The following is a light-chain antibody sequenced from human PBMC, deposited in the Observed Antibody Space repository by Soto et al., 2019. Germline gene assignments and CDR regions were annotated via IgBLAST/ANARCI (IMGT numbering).Light chain of an antibody. J-gene: IGKJ1*01. CDR2: RAS. CDR1: QTIYSN. CDR3: QQYQNLWT. Sequence: IVMTQSPATLSVSPGERATLSCRAGQTIYSNVAWYQQRPGQAPRLLIYRASTRATGVPARFSGSGSGTEFTLTISGLQSEDFAIYYCQQYQNLWTFGQGTKVEI. V-gene: IGKV3-15*01.